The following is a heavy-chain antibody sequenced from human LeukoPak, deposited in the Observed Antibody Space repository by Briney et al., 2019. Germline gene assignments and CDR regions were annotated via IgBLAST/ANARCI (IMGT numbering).Heavy chain of an antibody. CDR3: ATRGGVAAAGTVDY. D-gene: IGHD6-13*01. CDR1: GYTXTGYY. CDR2: INPNSGGT. V-gene: IGHV1-2*02. Sequence: ASVKVSCKASGYTXTGYYMHLVRQAPGQGLEWMGWINPNSGGTNYAQKFQGRVTMTRDTSISTAYMELSRLRSDDTAVYYCATRGGVAAAGTVDYWGQGTLVTVSS. J-gene: IGHJ4*02.